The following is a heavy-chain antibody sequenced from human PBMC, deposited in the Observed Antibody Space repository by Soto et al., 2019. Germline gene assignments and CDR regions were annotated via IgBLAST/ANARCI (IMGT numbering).Heavy chain of an antibody. CDR3: ARGNHRWLQLWYFDL. CDR2: IIPIFGTA. CDR1: GGTFSSYT. D-gene: IGHD5-12*01. Sequence: QVQLVQSGAEVKKPGSSVTVSCKASGGTFSSYTISWVRQAPGQGLEWMGGIIPIFGTAHYAQKFQGRVTITGDESASTAYMELRSLRSADTAVYYCARGNHRWLQLWYFDLWGRGTLVTVSS. V-gene: IGHV1-69*12. J-gene: IGHJ2*01.